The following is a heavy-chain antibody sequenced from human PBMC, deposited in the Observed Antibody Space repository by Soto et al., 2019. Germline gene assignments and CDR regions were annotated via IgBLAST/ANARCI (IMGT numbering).Heavy chain of an antibody. CDR1: GYSFTSYW. J-gene: IGHJ1*01. Sequence: PGESLKISCKGSGYSFTSYWIGWVRQMPGKGLEWMGIIYPGDSDTRYSPSFQGQVTISADKSISTAYLQWSSLKASDTAMYYCARQSFTGYGREPLSYWGQGTLVTVSA. CDR2: IYPGDSDT. V-gene: IGHV5-51*01. D-gene: IGHD5-18*01. CDR3: ARQSFTGYGREPLSY.